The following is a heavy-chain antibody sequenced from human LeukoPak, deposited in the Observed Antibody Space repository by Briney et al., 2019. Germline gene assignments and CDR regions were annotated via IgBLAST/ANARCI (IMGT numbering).Heavy chain of an antibody. CDR1: GGSSSGYY. D-gene: IGHD3-10*01. CDR2: INHSGST. V-gene: IGHV4-34*01. J-gene: IGHJ4*02. Sequence: SETLSLTCAVYGGSSSGYYWSWIRQPPGKGLEWIGEINHSGSTNYNPSLKSRVTISVDTSKNQFSLKLSSVTAADTAVYYCAPWGSGSSGDYWGQGTLVTVSS. CDR3: APWGSGSSGDY.